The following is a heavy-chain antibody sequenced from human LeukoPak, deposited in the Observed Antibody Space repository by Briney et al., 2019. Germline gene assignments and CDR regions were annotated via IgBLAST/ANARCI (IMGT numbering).Heavy chain of an antibody. V-gene: IGHV3-15*01. CDR2: IKSEAYGGTT. D-gene: IGHD3-22*01. J-gene: IGHJ4*02. CDR3: TADYYDSVGYSSYY. CDR1: GFTFSKAW. Sequence: GGSLRLSCEASGFTFSKAWMSWVRQAPGRGLEWVGRIKSEAYGGTTDYAAPVSGRFTISRDDSRNTLYLQMNGLKAEDTAVYYCTADYYDSVGYSSYYWGQGTLVTVSS.